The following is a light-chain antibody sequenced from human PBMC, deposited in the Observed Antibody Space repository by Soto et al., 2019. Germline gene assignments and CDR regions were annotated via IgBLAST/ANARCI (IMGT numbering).Light chain of an antibody. CDR3: SSYTPSSTYV. CDR1: SSDVGGYNY. J-gene: IGLJ1*01. CDR2: AVS. Sequence: QSALTQPASVSGSPGQSITISCTGTSSDVGGYNYVSWYQQYPGKAPKLMIYAVSGRPSGVSNRFSGSKSGNTASLTISGLQAEDEADYHCSSYTPSSTYVFGTGTKLTVL. V-gene: IGLV2-14*03.